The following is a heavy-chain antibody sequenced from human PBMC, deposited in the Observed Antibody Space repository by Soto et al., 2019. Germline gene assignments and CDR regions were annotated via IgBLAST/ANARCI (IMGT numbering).Heavy chain of an antibody. CDR3: ARGRVPGKDPEKTYYFDY. CDR1: GGSFSGYY. J-gene: IGHJ4*02. CDR2: INHSGST. V-gene: IGHV4-34*01. Sequence: QVQLQQWGAGLLKPSETLSLTCAVYGGSFSGYYWSWIRQPPGKGLEWIGEINHSGSTNYNPSLKSRVTISVDTSKNQFSLKLSSVTAADTAVYYCARGRVPGKDPEKTYYFDYWGQGTLVTVSS. D-gene: IGHD2-2*01.